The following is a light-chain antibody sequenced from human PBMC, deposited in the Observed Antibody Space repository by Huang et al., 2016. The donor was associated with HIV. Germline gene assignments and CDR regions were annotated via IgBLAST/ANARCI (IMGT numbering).Light chain of an antibody. Sequence: EIVMTQSPATLSVSPGERATLSCRASQSLSTNLAWYQQKPGQAPRLLIYGASTRATGIPVRFRCSGSGTEFTLTISSLQSEDFAVYYCQQYNNWPFITFGQGTRLEIK. CDR1: QSLSTN. CDR3: QQYNNWPFIT. J-gene: IGKJ5*01. V-gene: IGKV3-15*01. CDR2: GAS.